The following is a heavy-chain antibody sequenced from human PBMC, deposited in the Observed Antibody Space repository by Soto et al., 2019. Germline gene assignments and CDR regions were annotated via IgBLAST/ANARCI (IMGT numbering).Heavy chain of an antibody. Sequence: QVPLVQSGAEVKKPGASVKVSCKASGYTFTSYGISWVRQAPGQGLEWMGWISAYNGNTNYAQKLQGRVTMTTDTSTSTAYMELRSLRSDDTAVYYCARVRWSGYLWSYYYGMDVWGQGTTVTVSS. CDR2: ISAYNGNT. V-gene: IGHV1-18*04. CDR1: GYTFTSYG. D-gene: IGHD3-3*01. J-gene: IGHJ6*02. CDR3: ARVRWSGYLWSYYYGMDV.